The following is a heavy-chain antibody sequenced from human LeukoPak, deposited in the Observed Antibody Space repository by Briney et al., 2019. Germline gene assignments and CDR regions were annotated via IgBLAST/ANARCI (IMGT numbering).Heavy chain of an antibody. CDR1: GYTFTSYG. Sequence: ASVKVSCKASGYTFTSYGISWVRQAPGQGLEWMGWISAYNGNTNYAQKLQGRVTMTTDTSTSTAYMELRSLRSDDTAVYYCAREDYGAPREGNWFDPWGQGTLVTVYS. D-gene: IGHD4-17*01. V-gene: IGHV1-18*01. CDR2: ISAYNGNT. J-gene: IGHJ5*02. CDR3: AREDYGAPREGNWFDP.